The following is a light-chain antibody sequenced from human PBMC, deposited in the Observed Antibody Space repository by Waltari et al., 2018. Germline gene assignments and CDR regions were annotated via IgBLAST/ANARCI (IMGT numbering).Light chain of an antibody. J-gene: IGKJ3*01. Sequence: DIRMTQSPSSLSASVGDRVTITCRASQASNTYLNWYQQQPGKAPKLLIYAASRLHRGVPSRFSGSGSGTDFTLTISRLQPEDFATYYCQQSYFTPRGNFGPGTRVDL. CDR3: QQSYFTPRGN. CDR1: QASNTY. V-gene: IGKV1-39*01. CDR2: AAS.